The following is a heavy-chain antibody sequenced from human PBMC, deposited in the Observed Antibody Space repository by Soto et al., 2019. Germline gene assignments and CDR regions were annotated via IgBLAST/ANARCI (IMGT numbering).Heavy chain of an antibody. CDR3: ARLVFHCLRGSCDDYSFYGLDV. CDR2: IYFAGST. Sequence: SETLSLTCTVSGGSISSTDHYWGWVRQPPGKGLEWLGSIYFAGSTFHNPALKSRATISVDTSRNQFPPRLTTVTASDTAVYYCARLVFHCLRGSCDDYSFYGLDVWGQGTTVTVSS. D-gene: IGHD2-15*01. CDR1: GGSISSTDHY. J-gene: IGHJ6*02. V-gene: IGHV4-39*01.